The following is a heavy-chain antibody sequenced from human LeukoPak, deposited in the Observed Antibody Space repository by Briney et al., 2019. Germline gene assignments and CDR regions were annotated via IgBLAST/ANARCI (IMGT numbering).Heavy chain of an antibody. J-gene: IGHJ6*03. V-gene: IGHV3-15*01. CDR1: GFTFSSYG. Sequence: GGSLRLSCTASGFTFSSYGMSWVRQAPGKGLEWVGRIKSKTDGGTTDYAAPVKGRFTISRDDSKNTLYLQMNILKTEDTAVYYCTTISGSPPYYSYYMDVWGKGTTVTVSS. CDR2: IKSKTDGGTT. CDR3: TTISGSPPYYSYYMDV. D-gene: IGHD3-10*01.